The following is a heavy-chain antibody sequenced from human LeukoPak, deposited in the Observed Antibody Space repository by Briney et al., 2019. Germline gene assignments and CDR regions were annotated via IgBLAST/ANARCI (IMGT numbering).Heavy chain of an antibody. D-gene: IGHD2/OR15-2a*01. V-gene: IGHV3-13*05. J-gene: IGHJ3*02. CDR3: ARRGHFSDAFDI. CDR2: IGTAGDP. Sequence: GGSLGLSCAASGFTFSSYDMHWVRQATGKGLEWVSAIGTAGDPYYPGSVKGRFTISRENAKNSLYLQMNSLRAGDTAVYYCARRGHFSDAFDIWGQGTMVTVSS. CDR1: GFTFSSYD.